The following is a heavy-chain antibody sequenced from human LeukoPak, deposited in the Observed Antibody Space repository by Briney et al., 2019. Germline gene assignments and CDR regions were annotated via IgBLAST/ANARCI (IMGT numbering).Heavy chain of an antibody. CDR1: GYTFTGYD. D-gene: IGHD5-24*01. CDR2: INPNSGGT. Sequence: GASVKVSCKASGYTFTGYDMHWVRHAPGQGLEWMGWINPNSGGTNYAQKFQGRVTMTRDTSISTAYMELSRLRSDDTAVYYCARGGRRDGYNFLEGYFDYWGQGTLVTVSS. J-gene: IGHJ4*02. CDR3: ARGGRRDGYNFLEGYFDY. V-gene: IGHV1-2*02.